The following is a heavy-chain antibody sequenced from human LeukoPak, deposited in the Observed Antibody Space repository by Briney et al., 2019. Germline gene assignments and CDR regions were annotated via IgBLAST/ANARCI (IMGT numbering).Heavy chain of an antibody. CDR2: ISYDGSNK. CDR3: ASDIVATADSGTFDH. D-gene: IGHD5-12*01. V-gene: IGHV3-30-3*01. Sequence: PGGSLRLSCAASGFTFSSYAMHWVRQAPGKGLEWVAVISYDGSNKYYADSVKGRFTISRDNSKNTLYVQMNSLRAEDTAVYYCASDIVATADSGTFDHWGQGTLVTVSS. J-gene: IGHJ4*02. CDR1: GFTFSSYA.